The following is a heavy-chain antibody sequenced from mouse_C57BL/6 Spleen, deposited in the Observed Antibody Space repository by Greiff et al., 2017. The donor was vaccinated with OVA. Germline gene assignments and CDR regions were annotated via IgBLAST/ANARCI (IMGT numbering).Heavy chain of an antibody. Sequence: VKLQESGPGLVPPSQSLSITCTVSGFSLTSYGVHWVRQSPGKGLEWLGVIWSGGSTDYNAAFMSRLSFTKYNSKSQVFFNMNRLQSDDTAIYYCDNPRGKYCYYGSAMDYWGQGTSVTVSS. CDR2: IWSGGST. CDR3: DNPRGKYCYYGSAMDY. CDR1: GFSLTSYG. V-gene: IGHV2-5*01. D-gene: IGHD1-1*01. J-gene: IGHJ4*01.